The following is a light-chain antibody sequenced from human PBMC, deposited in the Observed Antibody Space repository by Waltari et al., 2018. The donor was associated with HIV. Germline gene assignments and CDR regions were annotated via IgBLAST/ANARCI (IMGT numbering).Light chain of an antibody. CDR3: QVWDRNYRHVV. Sequence: SYVLTQPSSVSVPPWQTARITCGGDNLERASPPWYQQKPGLAPELVVYDNSERPSGIPERFSGSKSGNTATLAISRVEAGEEADYFCQVWDRNYRHVVFGGGTKLTVL. J-gene: IGLJ3*02. CDR1: NLERAS. V-gene: IGLV3-21*02. CDR2: DNS.